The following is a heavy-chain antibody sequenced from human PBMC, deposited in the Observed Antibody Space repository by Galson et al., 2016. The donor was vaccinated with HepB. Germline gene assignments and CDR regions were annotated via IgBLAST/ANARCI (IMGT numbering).Heavy chain of an antibody. CDR1: GYTFTTFA. V-gene: IGHV1-18*01. Sequence: SVKVSCKASGYTFTTFAISWVRQAPGQGLEWMGWISAYNGNTKYSQNLQGRVTITRDTAARTGYMELSSLRSEDTAVYYCARDTFRGMFDPWGQGTLVTVSS. CDR3: ARDTFRGMFDP. D-gene: IGHD2/OR15-2a*01. CDR2: ISAYNGNT. J-gene: IGHJ5*02.